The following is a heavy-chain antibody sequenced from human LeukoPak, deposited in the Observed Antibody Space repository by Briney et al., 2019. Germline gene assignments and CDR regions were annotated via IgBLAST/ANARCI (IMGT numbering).Heavy chain of an antibody. V-gene: IGHV1-2*02. CDR3: ARWRGYASDWSGPFDD. CDR2: INPNSGGT. J-gene: IGHJ4*02. D-gene: IGHD6-19*01. Sequence: GASVKVSCTASGYTFTGHHMHWVRQAPGQGLEWMGWINPNSGGTNYAQKFQGRVTMTRDTSMSTAYMEVSRLRSDDTAIYYCARWRGYASDWSGPFDDWGQGTLVTVSS. CDR1: GYTFTGHH.